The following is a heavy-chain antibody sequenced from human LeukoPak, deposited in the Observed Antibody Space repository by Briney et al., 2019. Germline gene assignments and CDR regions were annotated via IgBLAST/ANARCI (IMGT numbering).Heavy chain of an antibody. CDR3: ARDNHADIVVVPAAMPDC. CDR1: GFTFSGYA. CDR2: ISYDGSNK. V-gene: IGHV3-30*01. J-gene: IGHJ4*02. Sequence: PGRSLRLSCAASGFTFSGYAMHWVRQAPGKGLEWVAVISYDGSNKYYADSVKGRFTISRDNSKNTLYLQMNSLRAEDTAVYYCARDNHADIVVVPAAMPDCWGQGTLVTVSS. D-gene: IGHD2-2*01.